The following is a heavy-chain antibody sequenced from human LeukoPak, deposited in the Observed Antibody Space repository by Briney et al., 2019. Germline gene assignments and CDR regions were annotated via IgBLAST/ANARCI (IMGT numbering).Heavy chain of an antibody. J-gene: IGHJ5*02. CDR3: AKALFLYGSGSYSGFPGPFDP. V-gene: IGHV3-23*01. CDR1: GFTVSSNS. Sequence: PGGSLRLSCTVSGFTVSSNSMSWVRQAPGKGLEWVSAISGSGGSTYYADSVKGRFTISRDNSKNTLYLQMNSLRAEDTAVYYCAKALFLYGSGSYSGFPGPFDPWGQGTLVTVSS. D-gene: IGHD3-10*01. CDR2: ISGSGGST.